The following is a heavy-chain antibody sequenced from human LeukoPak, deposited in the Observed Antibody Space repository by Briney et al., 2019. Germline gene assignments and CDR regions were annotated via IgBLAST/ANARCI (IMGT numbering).Heavy chain of an antibody. J-gene: IGHJ4*02. V-gene: IGHV3-11*01. CDR3: ARDAIDSSGFDFDY. Sequence: GESLRLSCAASGFTFSDYYMTWIRQAPGKGLEWISYISTSAGTIYYADSVKGRFTISRDNAKNSLYLQMNSLRAEDAAVYYCARDAIDSSGFDFDYWGQGTLVTVSS. CDR2: ISTSAGTI. CDR1: GFTFSDYY. D-gene: IGHD3-22*01.